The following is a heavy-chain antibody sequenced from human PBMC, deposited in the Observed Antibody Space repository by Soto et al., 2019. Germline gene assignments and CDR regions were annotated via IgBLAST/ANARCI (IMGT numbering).Heavy chain of an antibody. J-gene: IGHJ6*02. CDR1: GGSISIGGYS. D-gene: IGHD6-25*01. Sequence: PSEPLSLTCAVSGGSISIGGYSWSLILQPPGKGLEWIGYIYHSGSTYYNPSLKSRVTISVDRSKNQFSLKLSSVTAADTAVYYCARRRPGSHYGMDVWGQGTTVTVSS. CDR2: IYHSGST. V-gene: IGHV4-30-2*01. CDR3: ARRRPGSHYGMDV.